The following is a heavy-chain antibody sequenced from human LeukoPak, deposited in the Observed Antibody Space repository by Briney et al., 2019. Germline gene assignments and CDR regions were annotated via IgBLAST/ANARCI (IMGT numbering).Heavy chain of an antibody. D-gene: IGHD3-10*01. J-gene: IGHJ5*02. Sequence: ASVKVSCKASGYTFTSYDINWVRQATGQGREWMGWMNPNSGNTGYAQKFQGRVTMTRNTSIRTAYMELSSLRSEDTAVYYCAREGRQLLWFGELNWFDPWGQGTLVTVSS. CDR1: GYTFTSYD. CDR2: MNPNSGNT. V-gene: IGHV1-8*01. CDR3: AREGRQLLWFGELNWFDP.